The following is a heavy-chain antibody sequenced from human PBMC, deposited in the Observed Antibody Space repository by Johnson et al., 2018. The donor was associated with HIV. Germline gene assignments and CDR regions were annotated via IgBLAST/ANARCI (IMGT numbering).Heavy chain of an antibody. CDR1: GFTFSDHW. CDR2: INGDGSRT. J-gene: IGHJ3*02. D-gene: IGHD3-22*01. CDR3: ARDPSYDMAHTDGFDI. V-gene: IGHV3-74*01. Sequence: VQLVESGGGLVQPGGSLRLSCGASGFTFSDHWMQWVRQAPGKGLVWVSSINGDGSRTSYADSGKGRFTIARDNAKNTLYLQMNSLRAEDTAVYYCARDPSYDMAHTDGFDIWGQGTMVTVSS.